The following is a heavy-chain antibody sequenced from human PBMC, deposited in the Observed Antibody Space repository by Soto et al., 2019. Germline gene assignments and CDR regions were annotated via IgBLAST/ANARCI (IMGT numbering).Heavy chain of an antibody. Sequence: SETLSLTCTVSGGSISSGGYYWSWIRQHPGKGLEWIGYIYYSGSTYYNPSLKSRVTISVDTSKNQFSLKLSSVTAADTAVYYCARGTAISTYNWFDPWGQGTLVTVSS. CDR3: ARGTAISTYNWFDP. J-gene: IGHJ5*02. CDR2: IYYSGST. CDR1: GGSISSGGYY. V-gene: IGHV4-31*03.